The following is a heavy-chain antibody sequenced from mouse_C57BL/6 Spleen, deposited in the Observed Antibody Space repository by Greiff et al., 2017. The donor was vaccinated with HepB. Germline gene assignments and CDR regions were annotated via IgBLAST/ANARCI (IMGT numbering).Heavy chain of an antibody. J-gene: IGHJ4*01. D-gene: IGHD4-1*01. V-gene: IGHV5-17*01. CDR1: GFTFSDYG. CDR3: ARPGTGKDYAMDY. CDR2: ISSGSSTI. Sequence: VQLQESGGGLVKPGGSLKLSCAASGFTFSDYGMHWVRQAPEKGLEWVAYISSGSSTIYYADTVKGRFTISRDNAKNTLFLQMTSLRSEDTAMYYCARPGTGKDYAMDYWGQGTSVTVSS.